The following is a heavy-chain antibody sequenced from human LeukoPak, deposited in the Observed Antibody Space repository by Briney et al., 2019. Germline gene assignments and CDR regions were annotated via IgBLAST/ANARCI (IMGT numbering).Heavy chain of an antibody. Sequence: ASVKVSCKASGYTFTNYAITWVRQAPGQGLEWMGWISTYNGNTDFAQKFQGRVTITADKSTSTAYMELSSLRSEDTAVYYCARVATVGSYWGQGTLVTVSS. CDR2: ISTYNGNT. CDR1: GYTFTNYA. D-gene: IGHD4-23*01. CDR3: ARVATVGSY. J-gene: IGHJ4*02. V-gene: IGHV1-18*01.